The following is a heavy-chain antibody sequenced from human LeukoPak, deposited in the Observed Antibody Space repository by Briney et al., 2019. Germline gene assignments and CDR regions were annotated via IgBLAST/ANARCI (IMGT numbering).Heavy chain of an antibody. J-gene: IGHJ6*03. D-gene: IGHD3-10*01. CDR3: AKAGVRGAPGHYYCYMDV. V-gene: IGHV1-2*02. CDR2: INPNSGGT. CDR1: GYTFTGYY. Sequence: ASVKVSCKASGYTFTGYYMHWVRQAPGQGLEWIGWINPNSGGTKYAQKFQGRVTLTRDTSIRTGYMELSKLRSYDTAVYYCAKAGVRGAPGHYYCYMDVWGKGTTVTVSS.